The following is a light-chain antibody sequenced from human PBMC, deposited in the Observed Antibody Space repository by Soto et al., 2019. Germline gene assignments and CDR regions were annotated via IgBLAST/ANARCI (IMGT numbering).Light chain of an antibody. Sequence: QSVLTQLASVSVSPGRSITISCTGTSSDVGRYNIVSWYQQHPGKAPKLMIYEGSKRPSGVSDRFSGPKSGNTASLTISGLQAEDEADYYCCSYAGSSTYVFGTGTKVTVL. V-gene: IGLV2-23*01. J-gene: IGLJ1*01. CDR3: CSYAGSSTYV. CDR1: SSDVGRYNI. CDR2: EGS.